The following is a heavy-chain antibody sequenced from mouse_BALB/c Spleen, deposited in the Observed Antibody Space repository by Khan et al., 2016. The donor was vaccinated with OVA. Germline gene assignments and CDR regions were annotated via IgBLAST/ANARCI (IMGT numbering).Heavy chain of an antibody. V-gene: IGHV3-2*02. J-gene: IGHJ2*03. D-gene: IGHD1-2*01. CDR1: GYPITSGYA. Sequence: EVQLQESGPGLVKPSQSLSLTCTVTGYPITSGYAWNWIRQFPGNKLEWMGYISYSGVTSYTPSLKSRISINRYTSKPQFFLQLNSVTTEDTSTYYCARGNYYGYYLDCWGQGVSLTVSS. CDR3: ARGNYYGYYLDC. CDR2: ISYSGVT.